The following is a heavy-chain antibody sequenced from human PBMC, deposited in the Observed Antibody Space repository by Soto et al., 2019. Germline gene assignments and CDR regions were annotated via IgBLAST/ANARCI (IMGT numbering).Heavy chain of an antibody. V-gene: IGHV3-21*02. J-gene: IGHJ4*02. CDR1: GFTFSSNS. D-gene: IGHD1-26*01. CDR3: ARLVGAYQHYIDY. Sequence: EVQLVESGGGLVKPGGSLRLSCAASGFTFSSNSMIWVRQAPGKGLEWVSYIDSTSMHIYYADSVKGRFTITRENAKKSVYLQMTSLRAEDTAVYYCARLVGAYQHYIDYWGQGTLVTVSS. CDR2: IDSTSMHI.